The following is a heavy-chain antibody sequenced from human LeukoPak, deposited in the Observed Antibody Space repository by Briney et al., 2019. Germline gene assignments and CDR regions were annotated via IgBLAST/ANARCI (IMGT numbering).Heavy chain of an antibody. J-gene: IGHJ5*02. Sequence: ASVKVSCKASGYTFTSYDINWVRQATGQGLEWMRWMNPNSGNTGYAQKFQGRVTMTRNTSISTAYMELSSLRSEDTAVYYCARGSKTYYYDSSGPYNWFDPWGQGTLVTVSS. V-gene: IGHV1-8*01. D-gene: IGHD3-22*01. CDR1: GYTFTSYD. CDR2: MNPNSGNT. CDR3: ARGSKTYYYDSSGPYNWFDP.